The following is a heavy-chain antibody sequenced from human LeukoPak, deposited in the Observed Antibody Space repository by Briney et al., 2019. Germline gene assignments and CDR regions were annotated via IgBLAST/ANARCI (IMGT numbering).Heavy chain of an antibody. CDR1: GGSISSSSYY. V-gene: IGHV4-39*07. J-gene: IGHJ4*02. CDR2: IYYSGST. D-gene: IGHD3-10*01. CDR3: ARYGSGSYLGVDY. Sequence: SETLSLTCTVSGGSISSSSYYWGWIRQPPGKGLEWIGSIYYSGSTNYNPSLKSRVTISVDTSKNQFSLKLSSVTAADTAVYYCARYGSGSYLGVDYWGQGTLVTVSS.